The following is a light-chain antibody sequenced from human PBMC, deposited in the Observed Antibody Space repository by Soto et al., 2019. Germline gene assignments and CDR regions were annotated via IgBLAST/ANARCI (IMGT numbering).Light chain of an antibody. CDR1: SSNIGSKT. Sequence: QSVLTQPPSASGTPGQRVTISCSGSSSNIGSKTVNWYQQLPGTAPKLMVFEVSNRPSGVSYRFSGSKSGNTASLTISGLRAEDEADYFCSSYSISTAYLFGTGTKVTVL. CDR2: EVS. J-gene: IGLJ1*01. CDR3: SSYSISTAYL. V-gene: IGLV1-44*01.